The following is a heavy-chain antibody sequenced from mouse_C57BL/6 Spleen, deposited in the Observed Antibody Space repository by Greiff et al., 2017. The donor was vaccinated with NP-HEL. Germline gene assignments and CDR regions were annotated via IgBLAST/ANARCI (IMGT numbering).Heavy chain of an antibody. CDR3: AKEGLYGAMDY. Sequence: QVQLQQSGAELVRPGASVKLSCKASGYTFTDYYINWVKQRPGQGLEWIARIYPGSGNTYYNEKFKGKATLTAEKSSSTAYMQLSSLTSEDSAVYFCAKEGLYGAMDYWGQGTSVTVSS. D-gene: IGHD3-1*01. CDR1: GYTFTDYY. J-gene: IGHJ4*01. CDR2: IYPGSGNT. V-gene: IGHV1-76*01.